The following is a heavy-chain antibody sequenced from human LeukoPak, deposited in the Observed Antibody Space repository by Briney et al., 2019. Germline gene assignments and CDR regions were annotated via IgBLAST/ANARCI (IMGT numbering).Heavy chain of an antibody. D-gene: IGHD6-13*01. V-gene: IGHV3-30*02. CDR1: GFTYSSYG. J-gene: IGHJ4*02. CDR2: IRYDGSSQ. Sequence: GGSLRLSRAACGFTYSSYGMHWVRQAPGKGLEWVAFIRYDGSSQRYTDSVKGRFTISRDNSKNTVYLQMNSLRAEDTAVYYCAKRRDVAAGGSGAFDYWGQGSLVTVSS. CDR3: AKRRDVAAGGSGAFDY.